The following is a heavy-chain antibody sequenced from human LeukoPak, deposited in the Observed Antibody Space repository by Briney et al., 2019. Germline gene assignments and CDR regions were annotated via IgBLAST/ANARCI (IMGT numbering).Heavy chain of an antibody. V-gene: IGHV3-23*01. CDR3: RFYNSGSDY. CDR1: GFTFSTSA. CDR2: IRASDDTT. Sequence: GGSLRLSCEVFGFTFSTSAMSWVRQAPGKGLEWVSGIRASDDTTYYVDSVKGRFTVSRDNAKNTLYLQMNSLRVEDTAVYYCRFYNSGSDYWGQGPLVTVSS. D-gene: IGHD3-22*01. J-gene: IGHJ4*02.